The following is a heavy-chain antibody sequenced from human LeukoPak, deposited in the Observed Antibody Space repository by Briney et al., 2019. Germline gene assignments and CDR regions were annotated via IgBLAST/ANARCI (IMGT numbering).Heavy chain of an antibody. CDR1: GVSISRYY. Sequence: SETLSLTCTVSGVSISRYYWSWLQQPAGKGLEGLGGIYTSGGTNYNPSPKSRVTMSVDTSKNQFSLKLSSVTAADTAVYYCARERGGYSYGAPDRRRNWFDPWGQGTLVTVSS. CDR3: ARERGGYSYGAPDRRRNWFDP. V-gene: IGHV4-4*07. D-gene: IGHD5-18*01. J-gene: IGHJ5*02. CDR2: IYTSGGT.